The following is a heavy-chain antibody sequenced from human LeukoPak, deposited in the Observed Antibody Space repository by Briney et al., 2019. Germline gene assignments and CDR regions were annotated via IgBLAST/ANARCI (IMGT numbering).Heavy chain of an antibody. CDR1: GGSFSGYY. CDR2: INHSGST. J-gene: IGHJ1*01. V-gene: IGHV4-34*01. D-gene: IGHD2-2*01. Sequence: PSETLSLTCAVYGGSFSGYYWSWIRQPPGKGLEWIGEINHSGSTNYNPSLKSRVTISVDTSKNQFSLKLSSVTAADTAVYYCARHVYCSSTSCYYSEYFQHWGQGTLVTVSS. CDR3: ARHVYCSSTSCYYSEYFQH.